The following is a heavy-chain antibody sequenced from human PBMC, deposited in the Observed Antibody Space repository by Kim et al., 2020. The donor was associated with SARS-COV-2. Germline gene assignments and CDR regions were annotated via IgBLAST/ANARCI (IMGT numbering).Heavy chain of an antibody. J-gene: IGHJ4*02. D-gene: IGHD6-19*01. CDR3: AKDRSSGWYYFDY. CDR2: ISWNSGSI. CDR1: GFTFDDYA. Sequence: GGSLRLSCAASGFTFDDYAMHWVRQAPGKGLEWVSGISWNSGSIGYADSVKGRFTISRDNAKNSLYLQMNSLRAEDTALYYCAKDRSSGWYYFDYWGQGTLVTVSS. V-gene: IGHV3-9*01.